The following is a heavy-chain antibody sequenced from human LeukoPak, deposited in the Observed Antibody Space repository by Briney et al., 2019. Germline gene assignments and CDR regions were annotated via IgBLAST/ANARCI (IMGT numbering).Heavy chain of an antibody. Sequence: LETLSLTCAVYGGALSSYSWDWIRRSPGEGLEWIGDVSDRGGTNYKPSLKSRVTILMDTSEKQLSLNLSSMTAADTAVYYCARGRWIPPLQFYMDVWGQGTTVAVSS. V-gene: IGHV4-34*01. CDR1: GGALSSYS. D-gene: IGHD4-11*01. CDR3: ARGRWIPPLQFYMDV. CDR2: VSDRGGT. J-gene: IGHJ6*02.